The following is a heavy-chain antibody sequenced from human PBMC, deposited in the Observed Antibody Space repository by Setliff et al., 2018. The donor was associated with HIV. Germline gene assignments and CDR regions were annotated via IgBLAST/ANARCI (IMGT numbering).Heavy chain of an antibody. D-gene: IGHD6-13*01. CDR1: GGSISSNNYF. CDR2: IYYSGSA. V-gene: IGHV4-39*01. Sequence: SETLSLTCTVSGGSISSNNYFWGWIRQPPEKGLEWIGSIYYSGSAYYNPSLKSRVTISIDTSRNQFSLKLTSVTAADTAMYYCARGEVRSRYVSSRAPFYHYYYYMDVWGKGTTVTVSS. J-gene: IGHJ6*03. CDR3: ARGEVRSRYVSSRAPFYHYYYYMDV.